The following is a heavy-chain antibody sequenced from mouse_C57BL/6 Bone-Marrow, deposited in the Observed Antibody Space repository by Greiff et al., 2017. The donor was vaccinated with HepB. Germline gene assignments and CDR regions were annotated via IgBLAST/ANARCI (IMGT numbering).Heavy chain of an antibody. CDR3: ASSYDLYAMDY. CDR1: GFSLTSYG. D-gene: IGHD2-3*01. V-gene: IGHV2-2*01. Sequence: VQLQQSGPGLVQPSQSLSITCTVSGFSLTSYGVHWVRQSPGKGLEWLGVIWSGGSTDYNAAFISRLSISKDNSKSQVSFKMNSLQADDTAIYYCASSYDLYAMDYWGQGTSVTVSS. CDR2: IWSGGST. J-gene: IGHJ4*01.